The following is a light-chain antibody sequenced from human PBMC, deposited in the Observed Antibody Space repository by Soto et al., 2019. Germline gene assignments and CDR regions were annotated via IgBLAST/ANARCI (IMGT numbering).Light chain of an antibody. Sequence: DIQLTQSPSFLSASVGDRVTITCRASQGIGTYLAWYQQRPGRAPKLLIYAASALQSGVPSRFSGSGTGTEFTLTISSLQPEDFATYYCQQLNSYPFTFGQGTRLEIK. CDR2: AAS. CDR3: QQLNSYPFT. V-gene: IGKV1-9*01. J-gene: IGKJ5*01. CDR1: QGIGTY.